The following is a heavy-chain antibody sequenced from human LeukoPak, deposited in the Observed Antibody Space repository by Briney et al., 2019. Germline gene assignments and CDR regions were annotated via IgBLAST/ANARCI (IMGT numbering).Heavy chain of an antibody. Sequence: GGSLRLSCAASGFTFSSYAMSWVRQAPGKGLEWVSLISDSGASTYYADSVKGRFTISRDNSKSTVYLQMDSLRADDTAVYYCAKRHCSTTTCYWVDVWGQGTTVTVSS. J-gene: IGHJ6*02. V-gene: IGHV3-23*01. CDR2: ISDSGAST. CDR3: AKRHCSTTTCYWVDV. D-gene: IGHD2-2*01. CDR1: GFTFSSYA.